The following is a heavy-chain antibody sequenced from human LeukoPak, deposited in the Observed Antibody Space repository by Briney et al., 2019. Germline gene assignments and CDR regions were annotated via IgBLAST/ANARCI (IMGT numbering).Heavy chain of an antibody. D-gene: IGHD3-22*01. CDR3: TTDYHYSSGYLVDY. Sequence: GGSLRLSCAASGFTFSNAWMSWVRQAPGKGLEWVGRIKSKTDGGTTDYAAPVKGRFTISRDDSKNTLYLQMNSLKTEDTAVYYCTTDYHYSSGYLVDYWGQGTLVTVSS. CDR2: IKSKTDGGTT. J-gene: IGHJ4*02. V-gene: IGHV3-15*01. CDR1: GFTFSNAW.